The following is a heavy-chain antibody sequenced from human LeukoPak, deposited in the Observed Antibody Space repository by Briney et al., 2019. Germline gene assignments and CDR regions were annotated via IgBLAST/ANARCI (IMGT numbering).Heavy chain of an antibody. CDR3: ARHEYGSGSYYNPSPIDY. Sequence: KPGESLKISCKGSGYSFTSYWIGWVRQMPGKGLEWMGIIYPGDSDTRYSPSFQGQVTISADKSISTAYLQWSSLKASDTAMYYCARHEYGSGSYYNPSPIDYWGQGTLVTVSS. V-gene: IGHV5-51*01. J-gene: IGHJ4*02. D-gene: IGHD3-10*01. CDR1: GYSFTSYW. CDR2: IYPGDSDT.